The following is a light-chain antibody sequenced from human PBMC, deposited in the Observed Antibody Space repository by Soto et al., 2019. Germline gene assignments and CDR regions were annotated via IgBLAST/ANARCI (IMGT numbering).Light chain of an antibody. CDR3: QQYGGSRWT. V-gene: IGKV3-20*01. CDR1: QSVSSTY. CDR2: AAS. Sequence: EIVLTQSPDTLSLFPGERDTLSCRASQSVSSTYLAWYQQKPGQAPRPLISAASSRATGTPDRFSGCGSGTDFTLTISCLEPEDFAVYYCQQYGGSRWTFGQATK. J-gene: IGKJ1*01.